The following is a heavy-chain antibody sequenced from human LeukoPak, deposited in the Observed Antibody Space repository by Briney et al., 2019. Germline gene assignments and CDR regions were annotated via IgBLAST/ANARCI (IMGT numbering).Heavy chain of an antibody. D-gene: IGHD5-12*01. CDR3: AKDTRAGVSGSFDY. Sequence: GRSLRLSCTASGFTFDDYAMHWVRQAPGKGLEWVSGITWGSGTMVYADSVKGRFTISRDNAKNSLYLQMNSLRDEDTALYYCAKDTRAGVSGSFDYWGQGTLVTVSS. CDR1: GFTFDDYA. J-gene: IGHJ4*02. CDR2: ITWGSGTM. V-gene: IGHV3-9*01.